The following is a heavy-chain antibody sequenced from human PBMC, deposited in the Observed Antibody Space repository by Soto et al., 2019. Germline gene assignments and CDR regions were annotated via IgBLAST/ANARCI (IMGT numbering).Heavy chain of an antibody. V-gene: IGHV4-34*01. CDR1: GGSFSGYY. Sequence: PSETLSLTCAVYGGSFSGYYWSWIRQPPGKGLEWIGEINHSGSTNYNPSLKSRVTISVDTSKNQFSLKLSSVTAADTAVYYCARGHDVVVTAIRSFDYWGQGTLVTVSS. D-gene: IGHD2-21*02. J-gene: IGHJ4*02. CDR3: ARGHDVVVTAIRSFDY. CDR2: INHSGST.